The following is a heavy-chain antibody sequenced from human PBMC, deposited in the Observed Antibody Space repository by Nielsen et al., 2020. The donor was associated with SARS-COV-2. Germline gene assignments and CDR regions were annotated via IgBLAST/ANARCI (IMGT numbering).Heavy chain of an antibody. J-gene: IGHJ4*02. D-gene: IGHD3/OR15-3a*01. CDR3: ARGGLAPNS. V-gene: IGHV4-4*02. Sequence: SETLSLTCAVSGGSISSSHWWSWVRQPPGKGLEWIGEIYHSGSTNYNPSLKSRVTISVDTSKNQFSLTLTSVTAADTAVYYCARGGLAPNSWGQGTLVTVSS. CDR2: IYHSGST. CDR1: GGSISSSHW.